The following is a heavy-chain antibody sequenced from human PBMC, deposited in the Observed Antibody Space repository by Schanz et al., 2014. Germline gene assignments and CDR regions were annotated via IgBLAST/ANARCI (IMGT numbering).Heavy chain of an antibody. CDR3: ARDRRNADLDY. CDR2: VSRSTPDI. CDR1: GFTFSSYA. V-gene: IGHV3-48*04. D-gene: IGHD1-1*01. J-gene: IGHJ4*02. Sequence: EVQLLESGGGLVQPGGSLRLSCAASGFTFSSYAMSWVRQAPGKGLEWVSYVSRSTPDIYYADSVKGRFTMSRDNAKNSLYLQMNSLRAEDTAVYYCARDRRNADLDYWGQGTLVTVSS.